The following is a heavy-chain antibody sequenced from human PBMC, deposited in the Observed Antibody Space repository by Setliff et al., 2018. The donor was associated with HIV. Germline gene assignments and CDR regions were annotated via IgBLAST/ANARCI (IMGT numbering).Heavy chain of an antibody. CDR2: IKPDGSEK. Sequence: GGSLRLSCAASGFTFSNYWMSWFRQTPGKGLEWVANIKPDGSEKYYVDSVKGRFTISRDNAENSLYLQRNSLRAEDTAVYYCARDYVWGRRAFDIWGPGTMVTVSS. CDR1: GFTFSNYW. V-gene: IGHV3-7*01. CDR3: ARDYVWGRRAFDI. J-gene: IGHJ3*02. D-gene: IGHD3-16*01.